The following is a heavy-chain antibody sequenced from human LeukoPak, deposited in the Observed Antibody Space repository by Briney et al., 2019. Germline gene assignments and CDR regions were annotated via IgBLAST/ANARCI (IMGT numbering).Heavy chain of an antibody. CDR3: ARDTGYDILTGYYSGYMDV. J-gene: IGHJ6*03. V-gene: IGHV3-33*08. CDR1: GFTFGSYA. CDR2: IWYDGSNK. D-gene: IGHD3-9*01. Sequence: GGSLRLSCTASGFTFGSYAMSWVRQAPGKGLEWVAVIWYDGSNKYYADSVKGRFTISRDNSKNTLYLQMNSLRAEDTAVYYCARDTGYDILTGYYSGYMDVWGKGTTVTVSS.